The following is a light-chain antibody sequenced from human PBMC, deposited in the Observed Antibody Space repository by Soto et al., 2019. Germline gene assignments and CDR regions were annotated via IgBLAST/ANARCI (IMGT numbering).Light chain of an antibody. J-gene: IGKJ1*01. CDR2: DAS. CDR3: QQYNTYPWT. CDR1: QNVTTS. V-gene: IGKV1-5*01. Sequence: IQMTQSPSTLSGSVGDRVTITCRASQNVTTSMAWYQQKPGRAPKLLIYDASTSESGVPSRFSGSGSGTEFTLTISRLQPDDFATYYCQQYNTYPWTFGQGTKV.